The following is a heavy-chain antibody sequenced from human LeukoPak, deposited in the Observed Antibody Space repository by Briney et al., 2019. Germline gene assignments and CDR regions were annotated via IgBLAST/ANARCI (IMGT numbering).Heavy chain of an antibody. V-gene: IGHV3-33*01. J-gene: IGHJ4*02. D-gene: IGHD6-13*01. CDR2: IWYDGSNK. Sequence: GRSLRLSCAASGFTFSSFGMHWVRQAPGKGLEWVAVIWYDGSNKYYADSVKGRFTISRDNSKNTLYLQMKSLRAEDTAVYYCARGRYTDSWYDYFDYWGQGTLLTVSS. CDR3: ARGRYTDSWYDYFDY. CDR1: GFTFSSFG.